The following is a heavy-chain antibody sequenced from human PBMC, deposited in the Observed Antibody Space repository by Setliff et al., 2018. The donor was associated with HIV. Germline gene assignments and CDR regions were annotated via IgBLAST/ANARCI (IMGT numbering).Heavy chain of an antibody. V-gene: IGHV3-15*07. D-gene: IGHD3-10*01. CDR3: TTGIGYYGSGRPIYFYHYMDI. J-gene: IGHJ6*03. Sequence: PGGSLRLSCAVSGFTFSDAWMNWVRQAPGKGLEWVGRIKTKTAGGTTDYAAPVKGRFTISRDDSQNTLYLQMNSLKTEDTAVYYCTTGIGYYGSGRPIYFYHYMDIWGKGTTVTVSS. CDR2: IKTKTAGGTT. CDR1: GFTFSDAW.